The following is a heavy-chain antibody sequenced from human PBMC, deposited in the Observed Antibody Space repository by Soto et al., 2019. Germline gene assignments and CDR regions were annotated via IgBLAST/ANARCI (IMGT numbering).Heavy chain of an antibody. J-gene: IGHJ2*01. CDR2: IFSGGGI. V-gene: IGHV3-53*01. CDR1: GFTVSDNV. CDR3: AKDANWSYDL. Sequence: GGSLRLSCAASGFTVSDNVMNWVRQAPGKGLEWVSVIFSGGGIYYADSVKGRFTISRDNSKNTLYLQMDSLRAEDTAVYYCAKDANWSYDLWGRGTLVTVSS.